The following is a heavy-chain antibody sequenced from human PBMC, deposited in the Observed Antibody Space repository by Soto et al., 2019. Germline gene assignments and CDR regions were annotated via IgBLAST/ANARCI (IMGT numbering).Heavy chain of an antibody. CDR3: AKAFSWYDY. J-gene: IGHJ4*02. V-gene: IGHV3-23*01. Sequence: GSLRLSCAASGFTFSSYAMSWVRQAPGKGLEWVSAISGSGGSTYYADSVKGRFTISRDNSKNRLYLQMSSLSAEDTAVYYCAKAFSWYDYWCQGTLVTVST. CDR2: ISGSGGST. D-gene: IGHD6-13*01. CDR1: GFTFSSYA.